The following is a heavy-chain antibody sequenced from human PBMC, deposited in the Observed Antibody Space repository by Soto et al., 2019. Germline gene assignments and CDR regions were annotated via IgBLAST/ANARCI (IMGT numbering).Heavy chain of an antibody. D-gene: IGHD2-21*01. CDR1: GFTFSNYG. V-gene: IGHV3-33*01. CDR3: ARGLHSLFDY. Sequence: GSLRLSCAASGFTFSNYGMHWVRQAPGKGLEWVAVIWYDGNNKYYADSVKGRFTISRDNSNNTLYVQMTSLRAEDTAVYYCARGLHSLFDYWGQGTLVTVSS. CDR2: IWYDGNNK. J-gene: IGHJ4*02.